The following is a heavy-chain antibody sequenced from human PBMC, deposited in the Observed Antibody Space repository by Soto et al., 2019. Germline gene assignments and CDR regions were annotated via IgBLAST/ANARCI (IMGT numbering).Heavy chain of an antibody. Sequence: QVQLQESGPGLVKPSETLSLTCTVSGVSINNYYWTWIRQPPGKRLEWIGAIYYTGSTTYNPSLRGRFTFSVDTSKNLFSLTLTSVTAADRAVYFCAKVVSGGHFDYGGRGPLVPVSS. D-gene: IGHD3-16*01. CDR1: GVSINNYY. CDR3: AKVVSGGHFDY. J-gene: IGHJ4*02. V-gene: IGHV4-59*01. CDR2: IYYTGST.